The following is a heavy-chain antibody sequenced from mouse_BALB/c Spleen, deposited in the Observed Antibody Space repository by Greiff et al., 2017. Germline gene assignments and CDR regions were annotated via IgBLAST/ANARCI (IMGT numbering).Heavy chain of an antibody. J-gene: IGHJ2*01. V-gene: IGHV1-69*02. Sequence: QVQLQQSGAELVRPGASVKLSCKASGYTFTSYWINWVKQRPGQGLEWIGNIYPSDSYTNYNQKFKDKATLTVDKSSSTAYMQLSSPTSEDSAVYYCTRLLLRPYYFDYWGQGTTLTVSS. CDR1: GYTFTSYW. CDR3: TRLLLRPYYFDY. D-gene: IGHD1-1*01. CDR2: IYPSDSYT.